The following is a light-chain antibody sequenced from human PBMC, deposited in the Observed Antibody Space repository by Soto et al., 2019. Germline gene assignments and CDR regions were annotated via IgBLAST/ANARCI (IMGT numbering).Light chain of an antibody. J-gene: IGKJ1*01. CDR3: QQYGTSPRT. CDR2: GAS. Sequence: EIVLTQSPGTLSLSPGERATLSCRASQSINSNYLAWYQLKPGQAPRLLIYGASIRATAIPDRFSGSVSGTDFTLTTSRLDPEDFAVYFCQQYGTSPRTLGQGTKVDTK. V-gene: IGKV3-20*01. CDR1: QSINSNY.